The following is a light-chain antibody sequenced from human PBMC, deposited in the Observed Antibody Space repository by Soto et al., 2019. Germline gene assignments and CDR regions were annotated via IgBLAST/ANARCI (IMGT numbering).Light chain of an antibody. CDR2: RAS. V-gene: IGKV3-20*01. Sequence: EIVLTQSPGTLSLSPGERATLSCRASQSVSSRYLAGYQQKPGQAPRLLIYRASTRATGIPDRFSGSGSGTDFSLTIRRLEPEDFAVYYCQQYGRSPKTFGQGTKVDIK. J-gene: IGKJ1*01. CDR3: QQYGRSPKT. CDR1: QSVSSRY.